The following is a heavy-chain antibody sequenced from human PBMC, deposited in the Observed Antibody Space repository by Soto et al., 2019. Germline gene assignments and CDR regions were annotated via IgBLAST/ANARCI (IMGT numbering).Heavy chain of an antibody. CDR1: GFTFSSYA. CDR3: ARVRIVMRSAFDI. Sequence: GGSLRLSCAASGFTFSSYAMHWVRQAPGKGLEWVAVISYDGSNKYYADSVKGRFTISRDNSKNTLYLQMNSLRAEDTAVYYCARVRIVMRSAFDIWGQGTMVTVSS. CDR2: ISYDGSNK. J-gene: IGHJ3*02. V-gene: IGHV3-30-3*01. D-gene: IGHD2-21*01.